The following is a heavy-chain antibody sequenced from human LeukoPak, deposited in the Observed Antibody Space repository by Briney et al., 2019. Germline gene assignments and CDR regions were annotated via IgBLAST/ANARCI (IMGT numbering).Heavy chain of an antibody. V-gene: IGHV3-23*01. Sequence: PGGTLRLSCAASGFTFNTYGMNWVRQAPGKGLEWVSAISVSGGSTYYADSVKGRFTISRDNSKNTLYLQMHSVRAEDTAVYYCAKRIQSAMATGYWGQGTLVTVSS. J-gene: IGHJ4*02. CDR3: AKRIQSAMATGY. CDR2: ISVSGGST. D-gene: IGHD5-18*01. CDR1: GFTFNTYG.